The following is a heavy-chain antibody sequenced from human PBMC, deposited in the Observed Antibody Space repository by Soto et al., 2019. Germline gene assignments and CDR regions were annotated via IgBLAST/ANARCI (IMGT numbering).Heavy chain of an antibody. CDR3: ARESGDLTSNFDY. D-gene: IGHD3-10*01. CDR1: GFIFTRYS. CDR2: ISSTTNYI. Sequence: GGSLRLSCAASGFIFTRYSMSWVRQAPGKGLEWVSSISSTTNYIYYGDSMKGRFTISRDNAKNSLYLEMNSLRAEDTAVYYCARESGDLTSNFDYWGQGTLVTVSS. V-gene: IGHV3-21*06. J-gene: IGHJ4*02.